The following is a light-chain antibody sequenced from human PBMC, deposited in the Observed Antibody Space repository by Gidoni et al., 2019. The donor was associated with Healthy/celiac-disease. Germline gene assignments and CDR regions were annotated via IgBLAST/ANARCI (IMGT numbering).Light chain of an antibody. CDR1: QSVSSSY. CDR3: QQYGSSPWT. Sequence: EIVLTQSPGTLSLSPGERATLSCRASQSVSSSYLAWYQQKPGQAPRLLIYGASSRATGIPDRFSGSGSGTDFTLNSSRLEPEDFAVYYCQQYGSSPWTFGQGTKVEIK. CDR2: GAS. V-gene: IGKV3-20*01. J-gene: IGKJ1*01.